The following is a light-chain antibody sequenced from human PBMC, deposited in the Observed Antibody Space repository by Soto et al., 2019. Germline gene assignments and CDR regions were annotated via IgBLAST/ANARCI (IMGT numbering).Light chain of an antibody. CDR3: QGLNDYPIT. V-gene: IGKV1-9*01. Sequence: DIQLTQSPSFLSASVGDRVTITCRASQGIGSYLAWYQQKPGKAPKFLIYAASTLRGGVPSRFSGSGSGTEFTLTISSLQPEDFATYYCQGLNDYPITFGQVTRLEIK. J-gene: IGKJ5*01. CDR1: QGIGSY. CDR2: AAS.